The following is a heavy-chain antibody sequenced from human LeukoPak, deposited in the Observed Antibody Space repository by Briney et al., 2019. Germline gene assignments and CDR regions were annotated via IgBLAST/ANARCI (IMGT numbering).Heavy chain of an antibody. CDR2: IIPIFDTA. CDR1: GATFSSYA. CDR3: ARDLPYCSGGSCYPHNWFDP. Sequence: GASVKVSCKASGATFSSYAISWVRQAPGQGLEWMGRIIPIFDTANYAQKFQGRVTITKDESTSTVYVELSSLRSEDTAVYYCARDLPYCSGGSCYPHNWFDPWGQGTLVTVSS. D-gene: IGHD2-15*01. V-gene: IGHV1-69*05. J-gene: IGHJ5*02.